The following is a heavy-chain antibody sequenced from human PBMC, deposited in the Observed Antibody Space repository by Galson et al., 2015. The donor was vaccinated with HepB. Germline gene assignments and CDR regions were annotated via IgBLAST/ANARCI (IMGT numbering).Heavy chain of an antibody. CDR2: ISGSGGST. V-gene: IGHV3-23*01. CDR3: ANLRGYSYGARQRNAFDI. D-gene: IGHD5-18*01. CDR1: GFTFSSYA. Sequence: SLRLSCAASGFTFSSYAMSWVRQAPGKGLEWVSAISGSGGSTYYADSVKGRFTISRDNSKNTLYLQMNSLRAEDTAVYYCANLRGYSYGARQRNAFDIWGQGTMVTVSS. J-gene: IGHJ3*02.